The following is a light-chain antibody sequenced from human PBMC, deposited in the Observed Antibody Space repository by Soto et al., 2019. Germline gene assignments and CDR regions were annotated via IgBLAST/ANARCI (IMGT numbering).Light chain of an antibody. V-gene: IGKV1-16*01. CDR1: QDIGSS. CDR3: QQYNSYPRT. Sequence: DLQMTPSPSSLSVSVGDRVTITCRASQDIGSSLGWFQQKPGKAPKSLIYAASTLQVGVPSRFSSSGSGTDFILTISSLQPEDFSTYYCQQYNSYPRTFGQGTKVEIK. CDR2: AAS. J-gene: IGKJ1*01.